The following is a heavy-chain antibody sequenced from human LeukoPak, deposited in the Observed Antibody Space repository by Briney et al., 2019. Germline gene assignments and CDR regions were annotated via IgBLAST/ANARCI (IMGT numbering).Heavy chain of an antibody. V-gene: IGHV3-48*03. Sequence: GGSLRLSCAASGFTFSSYEMNWVRQAPGKGLEWVSYISSSGGTIYYADSVKGRFTISRDNAKNSLYLQMNSLRAEDTAVYYCARHIGIVAANYFDYWGQGTLVTVSS. D-gene: IGHD5-12*01. J-gene: IGHJ4*02. CDR1: GFTFSSYE. CDR3: ARHIGIVAANYFDY. CDR2: ISSSGGTI.